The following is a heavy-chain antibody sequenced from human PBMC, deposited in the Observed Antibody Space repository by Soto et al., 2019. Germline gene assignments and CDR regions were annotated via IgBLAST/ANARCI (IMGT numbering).Heavy chain of an antibody. D-gene: IGHD3-9*01. Sequence: QVQLVQSGAEVKKPGSSVRVSCKASGGTFSTHAISWVRQAPGRGPEWIGGIIPMYGSRKYAPNFQGRVTMIADASTNTASRELSSLRSEDTAVYYWARDPYVDYSVRMGYYGLDVWGQGTTVTVSS. V-gene: IGHV1-69*01. CDR1: GGTFSTHA. CDR3: ARDPYVDYSVRMGYYGLDV. CDR2: IIPMYGSR. J-gene: IGHJ6*02.